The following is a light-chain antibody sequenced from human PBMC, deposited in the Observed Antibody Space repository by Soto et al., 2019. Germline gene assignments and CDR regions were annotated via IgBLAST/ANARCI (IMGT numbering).Light chain of an antibody. CDR3: QQYVSSSFT. CDR1: QSLSNSY. V-gene: IGKV3-20*01. CDR2: GSS. Sequence: EIVLTQSPGTLSLSPGERAPLSCRASQSLSNSYLAWYQQKPGQAPRLLIYGSSYRATGIPDRFSGSGSGTDFTLTISRLEPEDFAVYYCQQYVSSSFTFGPGTKVN. J-gene: IGKJ3*01.